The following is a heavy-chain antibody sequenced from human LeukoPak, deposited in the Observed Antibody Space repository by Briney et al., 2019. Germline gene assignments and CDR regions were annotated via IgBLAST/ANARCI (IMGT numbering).Heavy chain of an antibody. CDR1: GFTFSSYS. V-gene: IGHV3-48*01. CDR3: ARQRGVVVPAAPPTWWFDP. J-gene: IGHJ5*02. CDR2: ISSSSSTI. D-gene: IGHD2-2*01. Sequence: GGSLRLSCAASGFTFSSYSMNWVRQAPGKGLEWVSYISSSSSTIYYADSVKGRFTISRDNAKNSLYLQMNSLRAEDTAVYYCARQRGVVVPAAPPTWWFDPWGQGTLVTVSS.